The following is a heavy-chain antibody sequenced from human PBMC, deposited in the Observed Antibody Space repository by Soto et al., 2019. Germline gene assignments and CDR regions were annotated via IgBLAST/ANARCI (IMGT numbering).Heavy chain of an antibody. D-gene: IGHD6-13*01. J-gene: IGHJ4*02. CDR2: IYWDDDK. CDR3: AHRPIGSSSWHD. Sequence: QITLKESGPTLVKPTQTLTLTCTFSGFSLSTNGVGVDWMRQPPGKALEWLALIYWDDDKRYRPSRQSRLTIRKDTSKNQVVLRMTNMDPVDTCTYYCAHRPIGSSSWHDWGQGTLVTVSS. CDR1: GFSLSTNGVG. V-gene: IGHV2-5*02.